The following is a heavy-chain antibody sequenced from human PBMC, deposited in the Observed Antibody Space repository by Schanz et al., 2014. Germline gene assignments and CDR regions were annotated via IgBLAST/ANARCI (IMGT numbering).Heavy chain of an antibody. D-gene: IGHD5-12*01. J-gene: IGHJ4*02. V-gene: IGHV1-3*01. CDR2: INVGNGNM. CDR3: ARDFSAYVGNYFDY. CDR1: GYTFTAYG. Sequence: QVQLVQSGAEVQKLGASVKVSCQTSGYTFTAYGINWVRQAPGQGLEWMGWINVGNGNMKYSQKFQGRVTITRDTSASTAYMELTSLRSEDTAVYYCARDFSAYVGNYFDYWGQGTLVTVSS.